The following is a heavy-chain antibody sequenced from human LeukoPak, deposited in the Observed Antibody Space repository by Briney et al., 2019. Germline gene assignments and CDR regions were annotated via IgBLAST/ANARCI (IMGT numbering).Heavy chain of an antibody. CDR2: IIPILGIA. Sequence: VASVKVSCKASGGTFSSYAISWVRQAPGRGLEWMGRIIPILGIANYAQKFQGRVTITADKSTSTAYMELSSLRSEDTAVYYCARDLGGAAAADYWGQGTLVTVSS. CDR1: GGTFSSYA. V-gene: IGHV1-69*04. CDR3: ARDLGGAAAADY. D-gene: IGHD2-2*01. J-gene: IGHJ4*02.